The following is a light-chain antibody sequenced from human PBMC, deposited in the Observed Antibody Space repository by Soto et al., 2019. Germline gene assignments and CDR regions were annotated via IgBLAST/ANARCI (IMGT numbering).Light chain of an antibody. Sequence: QSALTQPASVSGSPGQSITISCTGTSSDVGGYNYVSWYQQHPGKAPKLMIYDVSXRPXGVSNRFSGSKSGNTASLTISGXXXXXXXDYYCSSYTSSSSVVFGGGTKLTVL. J-gene: IGLJ2*01. CDR1: SSDVGGYNY. CDR3: SSYTSSSSVV. V-gene: IGLV2-14*01. CDR2: DVS.